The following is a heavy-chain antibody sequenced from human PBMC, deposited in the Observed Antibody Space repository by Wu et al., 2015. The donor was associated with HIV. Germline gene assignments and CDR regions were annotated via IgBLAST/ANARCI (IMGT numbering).Heavy chain of an antibody. J-gene: IGHJ6*03. V-gene: IGHV1-69*12. CDR2: IIPIFATT. CDR3: ARCPPTTSGGRGNYYYYMDV. D-gene: IGHD1-26*01. CDR1: GGTVSSYA. Sequence: QVQLVQSGAEVKKPGSSVKVSCKASGGTVSSYAISWVRQAPGQGLEWMGGIIPIFATTNYAQKFQGRVTIIADESTNTAYMELSSLRSEDTAIYYCARCPPTTSGGRGNYYYYMDVVGQRATVTVSS.